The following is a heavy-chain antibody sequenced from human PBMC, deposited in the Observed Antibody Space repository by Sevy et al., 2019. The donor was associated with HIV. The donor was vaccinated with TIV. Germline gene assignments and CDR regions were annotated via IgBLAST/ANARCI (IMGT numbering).Heavy chain of an antibody. Sequence: GGSLRLSCAASGFTFNTHAMTWVRQAPGKVLEWVSVISGPGLSTYYADSVKGRFTISRDNSKNTLYLQMNSLRADDTATYYCAKALNPALESMIEVVLRTLKGFDVWGQGTMVTVSS. V-gene: IGHV3-23*01. D-gene: IGHD3-22*01. CDR1: GFTFNTHA. CDR2: ISGPGLST. CDR3: AKALNPALESMIEVVLRTLKGFDV. J-gene: IGHJ3*01.